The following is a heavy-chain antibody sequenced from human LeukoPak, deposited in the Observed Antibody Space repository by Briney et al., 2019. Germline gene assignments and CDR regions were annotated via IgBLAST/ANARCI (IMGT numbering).Heavy chain of an antibody. CDR1: GGSVSSNNW. J-gene: IGHJ3*02. Sequence: ESSETLSLTCAVSGGSVSSNNWWTWVRQFPGKGLEWIGEVYHSGGINYNPSLKSRLTISLDKSQNEFSLKLNSVTAADTAVYYCAMTTLLLWFGGGAFDIWGQGTMVTVSS. CDR3: AMTTLLLWFGGGAFDI. V-gene: IGHV4-4*02. CDR2: VYHSGGI. D-gene: IGHD3-10*01.